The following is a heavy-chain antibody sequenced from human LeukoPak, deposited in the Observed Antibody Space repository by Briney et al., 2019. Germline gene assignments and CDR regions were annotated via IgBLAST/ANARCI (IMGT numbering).Heavy chain of an antibody. V-gene: IGHV3-21*01. J-gene: IGHJ6*03. Sequence: PGGSLRLSCEASGFSFSAYNMNWVRQAPGKRLEWISSITSSSTYVFYADSVGGRFTISRDNAKNSLYLQIDSLRAEDTAVYYCAGDPYSGYYGTYYYYYMDVWGKGTTVTISS. CDR2: ITSSSTYV. CDR3: AGDPYSGYYGTYYYYYMDV. D-gene: IGHD3-22*01. CDR1: GFSFSAYN.